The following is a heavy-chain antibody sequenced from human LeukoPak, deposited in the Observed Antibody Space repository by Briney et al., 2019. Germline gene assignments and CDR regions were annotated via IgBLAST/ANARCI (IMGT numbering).Heavy chain of an antibody. CDR2: ISGSGGST. CDR1: GFTFSSYA. Sequence: GGSLRLSCAASGFTFSSYAMSWVRQAPGKGLEWVSAISGSGGSTYYADSVKGRFTISRDNSKNTAFLQMNSLRAGDTGVYYCVKGGDQDYWGQGTLVTVSS. CDR3: VKGGDQDY. J-gene: IGHJ4*02. V-gene: IGHV3-23*01. D-gene: IGHD4-17*01.